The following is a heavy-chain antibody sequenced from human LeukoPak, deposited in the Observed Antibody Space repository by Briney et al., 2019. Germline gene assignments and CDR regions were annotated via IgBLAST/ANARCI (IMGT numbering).Heavy chain of an antibody. CDR3: ARDLASLGSSWPLDY. J-gene: IGHJ4*02. D-gene: IGHD6-13*01. CDR2: IHYSGST. V-gene: IGHV4-39*07. CDR1: GGSISSSSYY. Sequence: SETLSLTCTVSGGSISSSSYYWGWIRQPPGKGLEWIGSIHYSGSTYYNPSLKSQVTISVDTSKNQFSLKLSSVTAADTAVYYCARDLASLGSSWPLDYWGQGTLVTVSS.